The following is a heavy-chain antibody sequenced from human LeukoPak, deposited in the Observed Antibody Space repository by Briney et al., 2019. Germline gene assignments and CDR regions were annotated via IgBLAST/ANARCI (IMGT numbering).Heavy chain of an antibody. J-gene: IGHJ4*02. CDR1: GFTFSSYW. CDR3: ARDREVVPAASFDY. D-gene: IGHD2-2*01. CDR2: IKQDGSEK. Sequence: GGSLRLSCAASGFTFSSYWMSWVRQAPGKGLEWVANIKQDGSEKYYVDSVKGRFTISRDNAKNSLHLQMNSLRAEDTAVYYCARDREVVPAASFDYWGQGTLVTVSS. V-gene: IGHV3-7*01.